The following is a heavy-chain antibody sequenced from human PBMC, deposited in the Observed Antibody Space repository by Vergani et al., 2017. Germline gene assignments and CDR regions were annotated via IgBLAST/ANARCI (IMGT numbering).Heavy chain of an antibody. D-gene: IGHD2-2*01. CDR2: ISWNSGSI. CDR1: GFTFDDYA. CDR3: AKVNHYCSSTSCYFDY. V-gene: IGHV3-9*01. J-gene: IGHJ4*02. Sequence: EVQLVESGGGLVQPGGSLRLSCAASGFTFDDYAMHWVRQAPGKGLEWVSGISWNSGSIGYADSVKGRFTISRDNAKNSLYLQMNSLRAEDTALYYCAKVNHYCSSTSCYFDYWGQGTLVTVSS.